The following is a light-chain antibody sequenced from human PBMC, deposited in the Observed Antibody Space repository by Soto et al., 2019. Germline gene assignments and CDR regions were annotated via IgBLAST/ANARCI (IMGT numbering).Light chain of an antibody. CDR2: DNN. CDR1: RSNIGNNY. CDR3: GTWDSSLNGVV. V-gene: IGLV1-51*01. J-gene: IGLJ2*01. Sequence: QSVLTQPPSVSAAPGQKVTISCSGSRSNIGNNYVSWYQQLTGTAPKLLIYDNNKRPSGIPDRFSGSKSGTSATLGITGLQTGDEADYYCGTWDSSLNGVVFGGGTKLTVL.